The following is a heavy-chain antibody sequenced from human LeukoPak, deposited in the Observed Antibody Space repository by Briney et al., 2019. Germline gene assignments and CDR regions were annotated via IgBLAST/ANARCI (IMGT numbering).Heavy chain of an antibody. CDR1: GYTFTGYY. Sequence: ASVKVSCKASGYTFTGYYMHWVRQAPGQGLEWMGWINPNSGGTNYAQKFQGRVTMTRDTSISTAYMELSRLGSDNTAVYYCARVGLGYCSGGSCSDFDYWGQGTLVTVSS. J-gene: IGHJ4*02. V-gene: IGHV1-2*02. CDR2: INPNSGGT. CDR3: ARVGLGYCSGGSCSDFDY. D-gene: IGHD2-15*01.